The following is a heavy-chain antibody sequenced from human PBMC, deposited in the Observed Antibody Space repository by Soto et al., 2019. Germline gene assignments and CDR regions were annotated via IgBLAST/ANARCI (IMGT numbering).Heavy chain of an antibody. CDR2: ISPYDGST. Sequence: QVQLVQSGAEVKKPGASVKVSCKASGFTFNNYFFHWVRQAPRQGLEWMGIISPYDGSTNYEQSLQGRVTMPSDTSTSTVYMEVSSLRSEDTAVYYCARGDGRGSTGFYYYYGMDVWGHGTTVTVSS. CDR3: ARGDGRGSTGFYYYYGMDV. V-gene: IGHV1-46*02. CDR1: GFTFNNYF. J-gene: IGHJ6*02. D-gene: IGHD1-26*01.